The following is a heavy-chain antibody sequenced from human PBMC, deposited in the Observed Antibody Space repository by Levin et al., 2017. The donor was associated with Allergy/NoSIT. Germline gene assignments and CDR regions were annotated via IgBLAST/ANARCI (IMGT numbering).Heavy chain of an antibody. D-gene: IGHD2-15*01. CDR3: ARDLRGYCSGGSCYSVNY. CDR2: ISYDGSNK. Sequence: LSLTCAASGFTFSNYAMHWVRQAPGKGLEWVAFISYDGSNKYYASSVKGRFTISRDNSKNTVYLQMNSLRAEDKAIYYCARDLRGYCSGGSCYSVNYWGQGTLVTVSS. J-gene: IGHJ4*02. CDR1: GFTFSNYA. V-gene: IGHV3-30-3*01.